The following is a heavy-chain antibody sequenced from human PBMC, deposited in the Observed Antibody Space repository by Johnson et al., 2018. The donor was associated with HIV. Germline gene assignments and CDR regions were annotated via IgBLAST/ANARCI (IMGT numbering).Heavy chain of an antibody. V-gene: IGHV3-15*01. J-gene: IGHJ3*02. CDR2: IKSKTDDGTT. D-gene: IGHD2-21*01. CDR1: GFTFSSYD. Sequence: VQLVESGGGLIQPGGSLRLSCAASGFTFSSYDMHWVRQATGKGLEWVGRIKSKTDDGTTDYAAPVKGRFTISRDDSKTTLYLQMNSLKTEDPAVYYCTTDPGSWVVSAYSHAFDIWGQGTLVIVSS. CDR3: TTDPGSWVVSAYSHAFDI.